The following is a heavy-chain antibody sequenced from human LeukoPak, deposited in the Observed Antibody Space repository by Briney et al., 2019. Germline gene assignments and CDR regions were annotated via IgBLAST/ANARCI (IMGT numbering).Heavy chain of an antibody. CDR3: ARVYSYGYYFDY. V-gene: IGHV3-21*01. J-gene: IGHJ4*02. CDR1: GFTFSSYS. CDR2: ISSSSSYI. Sequence: PGGSLRLSCAASGFTFSSYSMNWVRQVPGKGLEWVSSISSSSSYIYYADSVKGRFTISRDNAKNSLYLQMNSLRAEDTAVYYCARVYSYGYYFDYWGQGTLVTVSS. D-gene: IGHD5-18*01.